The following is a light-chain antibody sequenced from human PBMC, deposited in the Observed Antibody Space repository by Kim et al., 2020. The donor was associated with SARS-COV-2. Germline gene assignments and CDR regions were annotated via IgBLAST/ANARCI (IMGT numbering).Light chain of an antibody. CDR1: QSVNTW. Sequence: SVGDRVPLTCRASQSVNTWLAWYRQRPGKAPELLISQASVLQSGVSSKFSGSGSGTEFTLTIDSLQPDDCATYYCQQYNFYRFTFGQGTKLEI. J-gene: IGKJ2*01. V-gene: IGKV1-5*03. CDR3: QQYNFYRFT. CDR2: QAS.